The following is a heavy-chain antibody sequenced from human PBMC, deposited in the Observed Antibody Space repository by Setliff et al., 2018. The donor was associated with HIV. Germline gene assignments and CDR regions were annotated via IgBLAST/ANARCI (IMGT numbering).Heavy chain of an antibody. CDR2: IYYSGST. CDR3: TRGPEGVAGGDY. V-gene: IGHV4-59*11. CDR1: GDSISSHY. J-gene: IGHJ4*02. D-gene: IGHD3-3*01. Sequence: ETLSLTCTVSGDSISSHYWNWIRQPPGKALEWIGYIYYSGSTNYNPSFKSRVTISVDRSKRQFSLNLSSVTAADTAIYYCTRGPEGVAGGDYWGQGILVTVSS.